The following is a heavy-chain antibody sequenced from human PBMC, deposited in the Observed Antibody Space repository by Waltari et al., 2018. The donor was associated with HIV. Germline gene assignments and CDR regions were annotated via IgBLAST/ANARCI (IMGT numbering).Heavy chain of an antibody. D-gene: IGHD2-21*02. CDR1: GGTFRIA. Sequence: QVQLVQSGAEVKKPGSSVKVSCKDPGGTFRIAISWVRQAPGQGLEWMGLIIPMYGTPTYAQKFQGRVTITADENTRTAYMELRGLRSEDTAVYYCARLGGESGDHKNYYYYGMDVWGQGATVTVS. CDR3: ARLGGESGDHKNYYYYGMDV. CDR2: IIPMYGTP. J-gene: IGHJ6*02. V-gene: IGHV1-69*01.